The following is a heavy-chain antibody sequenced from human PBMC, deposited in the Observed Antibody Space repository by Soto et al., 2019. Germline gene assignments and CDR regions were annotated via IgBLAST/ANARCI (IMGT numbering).Heavy chain of an antibody. CDR3: ARDCYGDSFFDY. Sequence: SGPTLVNPTETLTLTCTVSGFPLSNARMGVSWIRQPPGKALEWLAHIFSNDEKSYSTSLKSRLTISKDTSKSQVVLTMTNMGPVDTATYYCARDCYGDSFFDYWGQGTLVTVSS. CDR2: IFSNDEK. J-gene: IGHJ4*02. CDR1: GFPLSNARMG. D-gene: IGHD4-17*01. V-gene: IGHV2-26*01.